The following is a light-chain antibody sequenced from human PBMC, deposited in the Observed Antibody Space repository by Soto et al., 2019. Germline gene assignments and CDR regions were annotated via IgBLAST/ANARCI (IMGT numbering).Light chain of an antibody. CDR3: QQYNSYPRT. Sequence: DIQMTQSPSFVSASVGDRVTITCRASQGISNWLAWYQQKPGKAPKLLIYATSNLQGGVPSRFSGSGSGTEFTLTISSLQPDDFATYYCQQYNSYPRTFGQGTKVDIK. CDR2: ATS. V-gene: IGKV1D-16*01. J-gene: IGKJ1*01. CDR1: QGISNW.